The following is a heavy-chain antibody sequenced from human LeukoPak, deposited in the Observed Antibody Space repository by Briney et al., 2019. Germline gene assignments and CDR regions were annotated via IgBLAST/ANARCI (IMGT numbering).Heavy chain of an antibody. V-gene: IGHV1-69*06. CDR2: IIPIFGTA. J-gene: IGHJ4*02. Sequence: GASVKVSCKASGGTFSSYAIGWVRQAPGQGLEWMGWIIPIFGTANYAQKFQGRVTITADKSTSTAYMELSSLRSDDTAVYYCAKEIWPTVTTPGHTHFDYWGQGTLVTVSS. CDR1: GGTFSSYA. CDR3: AKEIWPTVTTPGHTHFDY. D-gene: IGHD4-17*01.